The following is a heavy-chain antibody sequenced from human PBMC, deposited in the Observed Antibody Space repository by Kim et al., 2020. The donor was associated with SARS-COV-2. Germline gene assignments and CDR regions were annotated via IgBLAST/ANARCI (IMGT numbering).Heavy chain of an antibody. Sequence: GGSLRLSCAASAFAFSGSAINWVRQASGKGLEWLGHIRSRTHNYETEYAESVRGRFTISRDDSQSTAYLAMNSLKIEDTAVYYCIRHVEFQRSYWGQGTRVTVSS. CDR3: IRHVEFQRSY. J-gene: IGHJ4*02. CDR2: IRSRTHNYET. CDR1: AFAFSGSA. V-gene: IGHV3-73*01. D-gene: IGHD3-10*01.